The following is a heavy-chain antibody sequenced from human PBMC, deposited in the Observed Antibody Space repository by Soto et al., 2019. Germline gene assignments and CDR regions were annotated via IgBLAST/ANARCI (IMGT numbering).Heavy chain of an antibody. CDR1: GCTFSSYG. J-gene: IGHJ4*02. Sequence: GGSLRLSCAASGCTFSSYGMHWVRQAPGKGLEWVAVISYDGSNKYYADSVKGRFTISRDNSKNTLYLQMNSLRAEDTAVYYCAKDSRGYYGSGSPLDYWGQGTLVTVSS. V-gene: IGHV3-30*18. CDR3: AKDSRGYYGSGSPLDY. D-gene: IGHD3-10*01. CDR2: ISYDGSNK.